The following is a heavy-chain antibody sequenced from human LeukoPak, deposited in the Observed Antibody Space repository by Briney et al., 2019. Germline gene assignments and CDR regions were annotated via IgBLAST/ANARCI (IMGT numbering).Heavy chain of an antibody. J-gene: IGHJ4*02. D-gene: IGHD3-9*01. Sequence: GASVKVSCKASGGTFTNYAINWVRQAPGQGLEWMGRIIPILDVTNYAQKFQGRVTITADQSTSTAYMELSRLRSENTDVYYCARGGGVDILTGFQYWGQGTLVTVSS. CDR2: IIPILDVT. CDR1: GGTFTNYA. CDR3: ARGGGVDILTGFQY. V-gene: IGHV1-69*04.